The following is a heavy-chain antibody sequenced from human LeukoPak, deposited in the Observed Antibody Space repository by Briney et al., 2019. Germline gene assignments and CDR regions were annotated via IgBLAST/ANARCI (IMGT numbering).Heavy chain of an antibody. CDR1: GFTFSSYE. V-gene: IGHV3-48*03. J-gene: IGHJ4*02. Sequence: GGSLRLSCAASGFTFSSYEMNWVRQAPGKGLEWVSYISSSGSTIYYADSVKGRFTISRDNSKNTLYLQMNSLRAEDTAVYYCARGPAAAGVYFDYWGQGTLVTVSS. D-gene: IGHD6-13*01. CDR2: ISSSGSTI. CDR3: ARGPAAAGVYFDY.